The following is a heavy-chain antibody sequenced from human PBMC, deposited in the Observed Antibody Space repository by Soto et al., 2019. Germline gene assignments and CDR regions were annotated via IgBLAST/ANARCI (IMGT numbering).Heavy chain of an antibody. V-gene: IGHV3-21*04. CDR1: GFNFNSYA. CDR3: ASEFCSGGSCYSRIFDY. D-gene: IGHD2-15*01. J-gene: IGHJ4*02. CDR2: ISSGSDYL. Sequence: GGSLRLSCAAFGFNFNSYAMHWVRQSPGKGLEWVAFISSGSDYLYYADSVKGRFTVSRDNAKSSLYLQMNSLTDDDTALYYCASEFCSGGSCYSRIFDYWGQGSLVTVSS.